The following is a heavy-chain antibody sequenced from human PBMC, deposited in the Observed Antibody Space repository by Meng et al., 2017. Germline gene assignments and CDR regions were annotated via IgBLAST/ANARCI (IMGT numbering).Heavy chain of an antibody. J-gene: IGHJ6*02. CDR3: ARLTVAGHRDYYYGMDV. D-gene: IGHD6-19*01. V-gene: IGHV3-48*03. CDR1: GFTFSSYE. Sequence: GESLKISCAASGFTFSSYEMNWVRQAPGQGLEWVSYIISSGSTIYYADSVKGRFTISRDNSKNSLYLQMNSLRVEDTAVYYCARLTVAGHRDYYYGMDVWGQGTTVTVSS. CDR2: IISSGSTI.